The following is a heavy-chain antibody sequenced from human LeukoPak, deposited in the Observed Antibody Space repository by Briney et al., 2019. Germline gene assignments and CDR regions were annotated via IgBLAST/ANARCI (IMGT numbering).Heavy chain of an antibody. D-gene: IGHD2-15*01. CDR2: ISYDGRNK. V-gene: IGHV3-30*18. Sequence: GGSLRLSCAASGFTFSSYGMHWVRQAPGKGLEGVAVISYDGRNKYYADSVKGRFTISRDNSKNTLYLQMNSLRAEDTAVYYCAKGSEDIVVVVASAPVRLLYGMDVWGQGTTVTVSS. CDR3: AKGSEDIVVVVASAPVRLLYGMDV. J-gene: IGHJ6*02. CDR1: GFTFSSYG.